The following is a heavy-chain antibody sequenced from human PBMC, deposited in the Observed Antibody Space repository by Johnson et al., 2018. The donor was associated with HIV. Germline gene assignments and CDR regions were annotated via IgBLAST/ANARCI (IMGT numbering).Heavy chain of an antibody. CDR2: ISYDGPNK. CDR3: ARQTLRAFDI. CDR1: GFTFSSYA. J-gene: IGHJ3*02. V-gene: IGHV3-30-3*01. Sequence: QVQLVESGGGVVQPGRSLRLSCAASGFTFSSYAMHWVRQAPGKGLEWVALISYDGPNKYYADSVKGRFTISRDNSKNTLYLQMNSLRAGDTALSYCARQTLRAFDIWGQGTMVTVSS.